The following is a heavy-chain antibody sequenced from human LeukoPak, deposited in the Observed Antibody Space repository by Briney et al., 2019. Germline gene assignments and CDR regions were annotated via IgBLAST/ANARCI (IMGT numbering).Heavy chain of an antibody. CDR2: IIPIFGTA. J-gene: IGHJ2*01. CDR1: GGTFSSYA. Sequence: SVKVSCTASGGTFSSYAISWVRQAPGQGLEWMGGIIPIFGTANYAQKFQGRVTITADESTSTAYMELSSLRSEDTAVYYCARGPPQCIVVPAAILPNKYWYFDLWGRGTLVTVSS. D-gene: IGHD2-2*01. V-gene: IGHV1-69*13. CDR3: ARGPPQCIVVPAAILPNKYWYFDL.